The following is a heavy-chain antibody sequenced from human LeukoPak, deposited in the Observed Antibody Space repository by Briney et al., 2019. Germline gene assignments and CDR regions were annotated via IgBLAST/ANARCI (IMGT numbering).Heavy chain of an antibody. CDR1: GGTFSSYA. CDR2: IIPIFGTA. D-gene: IGHD3/OR15-3a*01. J-gene: IGHJ6*03. CDR3: ARGVDSVYYYYYYMDV. V-gene: IGHV1-69*05. Sequence: ASVKVSCKASGGTFSSYAISWVRQAPGQGLEWMGGIIPIFGTANYAQKFQGRVTITTDESTSTAYMELSSLRSEDTAVYYCARGVDSVYYYYYYMDVWGKETTVTVSS.